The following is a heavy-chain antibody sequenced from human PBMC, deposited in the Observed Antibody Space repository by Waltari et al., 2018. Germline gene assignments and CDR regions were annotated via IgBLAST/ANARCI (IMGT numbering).Heavy chain of an antibody. V-gene: IGHV1-3*03. CDR2: INAGNGNT. CDR3: ARDETAYDCWSGPVFLAY. CDR1: GYTFTSYA. J-gene: IGHJ4*02. Sequence: QVQLVQSGAEVKKPGASVKVSCKASGYTFTSYAMHWVRQAPGQRLEWMGWINAGNGNTKYSQEFQGRVTITRDTSASTAYMELSSLRSEDMAVYYCARDETAYDCWSGPVFLAYWGQGTLVTVSS. D-gene: IGHD3-3*01.